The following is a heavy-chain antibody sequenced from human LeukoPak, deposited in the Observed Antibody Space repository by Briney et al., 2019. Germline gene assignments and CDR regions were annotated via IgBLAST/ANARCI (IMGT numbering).Heavy chain of an antibody. D-gene: IGHD3-3*01. CDR1: GGSISSGVYY. CDR2: IYYSGST. V-gene: IGHV4-31*03. J-gene: IGHJ4*02. Sequence: SETLSLTCTVSGGSISSGVYYWSWIRQHPGKGLEWIGYIYYSGSTYYNPSLKSRVTISVDTSKNQFSLKLSSVTAADMAVYYCARLMLVDYDFWSGYLKSGPYYFDYWGQGTLVTVSS. CDR3: ARLMLVDYDFWSGYLKSGPYYFDY.